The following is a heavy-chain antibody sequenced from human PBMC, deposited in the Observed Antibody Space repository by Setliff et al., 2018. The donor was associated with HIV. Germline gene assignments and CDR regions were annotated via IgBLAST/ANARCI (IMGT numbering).Heavy chain of an antibody. CDR3: AREIGDYYDSSGYYPPTDYYYGMDV. CDR1: GYTITSYD. Sequence: ASVKVSCKASGYTITSYDISWVRQAPGQGLEWMGWISAYNGNTNYAQKLQGRVTMTTDTSTSTAYMELRSLRSDDTAVYYCAREIGDYYDSSGYYPPTDYYYGMDVWGQGTTVTVSS. D-gene: IGHD3-22*01. CDR2: ISAYNGNT. J-gene: IGHJ6*02. V-gene: IGHV1-18*01.